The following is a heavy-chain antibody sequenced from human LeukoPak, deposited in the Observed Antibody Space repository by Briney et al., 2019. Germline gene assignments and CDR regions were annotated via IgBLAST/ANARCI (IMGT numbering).Heavy chain of an antibody. Sequence: SETLSLTCTVSGGSIISSSYYWNWIRQPPGKGLEWVGSIYYSGGAYHNPSLKSRLTISVDTSKNQFSLKLRSVTAADTALYYCARGLRWDLSISGTSALDYWGQGTLVTVSS. CDR1: GGSIISSSYY. D-gene: IGHD1/OR15-1a*01. V-gene: IGHV4-39*01. J-gene: IGHJ4*02. CDR2: IYYSGGA. CDR3: ARGLRWDLSISGTSALDY.